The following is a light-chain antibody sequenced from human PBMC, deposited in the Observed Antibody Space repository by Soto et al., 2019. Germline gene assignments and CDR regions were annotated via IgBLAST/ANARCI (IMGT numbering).Light chain of an antibody. CDR2: KAS. Sequence: DIQMTQSPSTLSASVGDRVTITCRASQSISSWLAWYQQKPGKAPKLLIYKASSLESGGPSRFXGSGSGTEFTLTISSLQPDDYATYYCQEYNSHSRYTFGQGTKLEIK. CDR3: QEYNSHSRYT. J-gene: IGKJ2*01. CDR1: QSISSW. V-gene: IGKV1-5*03.